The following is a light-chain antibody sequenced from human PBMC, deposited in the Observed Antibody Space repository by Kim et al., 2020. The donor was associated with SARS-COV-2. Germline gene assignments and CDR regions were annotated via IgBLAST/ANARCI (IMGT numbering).Light chain of an antibody. V-gene: IGKV1-27*01. CDR3: QKYNSAPWT. CDR2: AAS. J-gene: IGKJ1*01. Sequence: DIQMTQSPSSLSVSVGDRVTITCRASQGITNSLAWYQQKPGKVPQLLIYAASALQSGVPSRFSGSGSGTDFTLTISSPQPEDVATYYCQKYNSAPWTFGQGTKVDIK. CDR1: QGITNS.